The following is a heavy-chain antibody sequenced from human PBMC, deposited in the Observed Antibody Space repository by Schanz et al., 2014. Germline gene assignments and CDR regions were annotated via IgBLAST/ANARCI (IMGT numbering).Heavy chain of an antibody. J-gene: IGHJ4*02. V-gene: IGHV1-2*01. Sequence: QVQLVQSGAEVKKPGASVKVSCKSSGYTFTDYHIHWVRQAPGQGLEYMGRINPNSGETNYEQKLEGGVAGSSGASVGTAVMGRSGLTSEGRGRWVCGRGRETGCEGGGWGGQGAL. CDR1: GYTFTDYH. D-gene: IGHD1-26*01. CDR3: GRGRETGCEGGGW. CDR2: INPNSGET.